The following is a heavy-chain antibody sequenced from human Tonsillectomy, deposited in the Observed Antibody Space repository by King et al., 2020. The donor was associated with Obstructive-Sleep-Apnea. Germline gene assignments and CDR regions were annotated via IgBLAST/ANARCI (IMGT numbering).Heavy chain of an antibody. V-gene: IGHV4-31*03. CDR3: AGGAMTLGAFDI. CDR1: GGSISSVGYY. CDR2: LYYSGST. D-gene: IGHD2-2*01. Sequence: QLQESGPGLVKPSQTLSLTCTVSGGSISSVGYYWSWIRHHPGKGLEWIGYLYYSGSTYYNPSLKSRGTISVDTSTNQFSLNLSSVTAADTAVYYCAGGAMTLGAFDIWGQGTMVTVSS. J-gene: IGHJ3*02.